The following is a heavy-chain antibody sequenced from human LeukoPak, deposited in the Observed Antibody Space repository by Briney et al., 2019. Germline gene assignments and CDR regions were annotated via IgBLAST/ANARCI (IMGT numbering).Heavy chain of an antibody. Sequence: GRSLRLSCAASGFTSSSYSMNWVRQAPGKGLEWVSSISSSSSYIYYADSVKGRFTISRDNAKNSLYLQMNSLRAEDTAVYYCASYDFWSGSSFDYWGQGTLVTVSS. D-gene: IGHD3-3*01. V-gene: IGHV3-21*01. J-gene: IGHJ4*02. CDR3: ASYDFWSGSSFDY. CDR1: GFTSSSYS. CDR2: ISSSSSYI.